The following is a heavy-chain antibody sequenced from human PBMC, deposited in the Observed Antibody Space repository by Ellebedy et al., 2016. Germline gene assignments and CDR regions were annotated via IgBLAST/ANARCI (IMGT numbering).Heavy chain of an antibody. J-gene: IGHJ6*02. CDR1: GASINSRDFY. D-gene: IGHD4-23*01. CDR3: ARDYGGNWNGMDV. Sequence: SETLSLTXTVSGASINSRDFYWSWIRQHPGKGLEWIGYIYYSGSTYYNPSLKSRVTISVDTSKNQFSLKLSSVTAADTAVYYCARDYGGNWNGMDVWGQGTTVTVSS. CDR2: IYYSGST. V-gene: IGHV4-31*03.